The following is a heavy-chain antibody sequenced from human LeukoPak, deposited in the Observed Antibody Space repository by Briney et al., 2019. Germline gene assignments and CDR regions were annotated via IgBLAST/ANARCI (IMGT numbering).Heavy chain of an antibody. V-gene: IGHV4-38-2*02. CDR2: INHSAST. CDR3: ARDRYYYDTSGPPLDI. CDR1: GYSISTGYY. J-gene: IGHJ3*02. Sequence: SVTLSLTCTVSGYSISTGYYWDWIPQPPGKGLEWNGEINHSASTNYNPSLKSRATVSVDTSKNQFSLKLSSVTAADTAVYYCARDRYYYDTSGPPLDIWGQGTMVTVSS. D-gene: IGHD3-22*01.